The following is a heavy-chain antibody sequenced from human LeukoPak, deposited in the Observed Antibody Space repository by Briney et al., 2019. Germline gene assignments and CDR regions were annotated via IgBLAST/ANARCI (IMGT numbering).Heavy chain of an antibody. J-gene: IGHJ1*01. CDR1: GFTFSSYA. Sequence: GGSLRLSCAASGFTFSSYAMCWVRQAPGKGLEWVSAISCSGGSTYYADSVKGRFTISRDNSKNTLYLQMNSLRAEDTAVYYCAKDVLNYYDSSGYGYFQHWGQGTLVTVSS. D-gene: IGHD3-22*01. CDR3: AKDVLNYYDSSGYGYFQH. V-gene: IGHV3-23*01. CDR2: ISCSGGST.